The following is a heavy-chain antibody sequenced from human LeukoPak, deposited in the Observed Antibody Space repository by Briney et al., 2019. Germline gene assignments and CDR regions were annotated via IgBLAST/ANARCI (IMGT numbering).Heavy chain of an antibody. CDR3: AREAKFWSGYPLFDY. V-gene: IGHV1-69*06. D-gene: IGHD3-3*01. Sequence: GSSVKVSCKASGGTFSSYAISWVRQAPGQGLEWMGGIIPIFDTANYAQKFRGRVTITADKSTSTAYMELSSLRSEDTAVYYCAREAKFWSGYPLFDYWGQGTLVTVSS. CDR2: IIPIFDTA. CDR1: GGTFSSYA. J-gene: IGHJ4*02.